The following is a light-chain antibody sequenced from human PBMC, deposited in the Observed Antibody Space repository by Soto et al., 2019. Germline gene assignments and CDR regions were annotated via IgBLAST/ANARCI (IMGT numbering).Light chain of an antibody. J-gene: IGKJ1*01. CDR2: WAS. Sequence: DIVMTQSPDSLAVSLGERATINCKSSQSVLYSSNNKNYLAWYQQKPGQPPKLLIYWASTRESGVPDRLSGSDSGTDFTLTISSLQAEDVAVYYCQQYYSAPWTFGQGTKVEIK. V-gene: IGKV4-1*01. CDR3: QQYYSAPWT. CDR1: QSVLYSSNNKNY.